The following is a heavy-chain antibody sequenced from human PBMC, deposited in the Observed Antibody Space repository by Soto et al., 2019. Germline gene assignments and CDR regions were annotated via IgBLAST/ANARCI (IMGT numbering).Heavy chain of an antibody. CDR2: IYHSGST. Sequence: SETLSLTCAFSGGSISSGGYSLSWIRQPPGKGLEWIGYIYHSGSTYYNPSLKSRVTISVDRSKNQFSLKLSSVTAADTAVYYCARSPTTVTYFDYWGQGTLVTVSS. CDR3: ARSPTTVTYFDY. CDR1: GGSISSGGYS. J-gene: IGHJ4*02. V-gene: IGHV4-30-2*01. D-gene: IGHD4-17*01.